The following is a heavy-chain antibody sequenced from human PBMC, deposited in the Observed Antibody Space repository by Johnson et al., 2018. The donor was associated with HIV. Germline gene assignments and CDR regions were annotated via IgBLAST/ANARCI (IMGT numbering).Heavy chain of an antibody. CDR1: GFTFSSYW. V-gene: IGHV3-30-3*01. CDR3: ARGGVVHDAFDM. Sequence: VQLVESGGGLVQPGGSLRLSCAASGFTFSSYWMSWVRQAPGKGLEWVAVISYDGSNKYYADSVKGRFTISRDNSKNTLYLQLSSLRTEDTAVFYCARGGVVHDAFDMWGQGTMVTVSS. D-gene: IGHD2-2*01. J-gene: IGHJ3*02. CDR2: ISYDGSNK.